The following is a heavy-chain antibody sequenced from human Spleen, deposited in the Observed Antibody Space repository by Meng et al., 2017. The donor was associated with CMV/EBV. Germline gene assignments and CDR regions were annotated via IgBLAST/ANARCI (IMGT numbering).Heavy chain of an antibody. V-gene: IGHV3-7*01. J-gene: IGHJ4*02. CDR1: GFTFSSYW. CDR2: IKQDGSEK. CDR3: ARDHFGVVPYY. Sequence: GESLKISCAASGFTFSSYWMSWVRQAPGKGLEWVANIKQDGSEKYYVDSVKGRFTISRDNAKNSLYLQMNSLRAEDTAVYYCARDHFGVVPYYWGQGTLVTVS. D-gene: IGHD3-3*01.